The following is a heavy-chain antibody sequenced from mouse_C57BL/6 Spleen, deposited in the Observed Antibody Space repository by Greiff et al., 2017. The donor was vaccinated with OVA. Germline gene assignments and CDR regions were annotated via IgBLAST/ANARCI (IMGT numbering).Heavy chain of an antibody. V-gene: IGHV1-53*01. CDR2: INPSNGGT. CDR3: ARSTTVVGDWYFDV. CDR1: GYTFTSYW. D-gene: IGHD1-1*01. J-gene: IGHJ1*03. Sequence: QVQLQQPGTELVKPGASVKLSCKASGYTFTSYWMHWVKQRPGQGLEWIGNINPSNGGTNYNEKFKSKATLTVDKSSSTADMQLSSLTSEDSAVYYCARSTTVVGDWYFDVWGTGTTVTVSS.